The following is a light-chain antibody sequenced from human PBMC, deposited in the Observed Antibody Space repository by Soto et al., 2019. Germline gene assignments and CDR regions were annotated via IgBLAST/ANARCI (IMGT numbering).Light chain of an antibody. CDR2: TGS. J-gene: IGKJ5*01. V-gene: IGKV1-12*01. CDR1: QGIKNW. CDR3: QQAASFPIT. Sequence: IQMNQSPSYVSAYVGDRVTITCRASQGIKNWLAWYQQKPGKAPNLLIYTGSSLQSGVPSRLSGSGSGTDFTLTINSLQPEDFATYYCQQAASFPITFGQRGRLAIK.